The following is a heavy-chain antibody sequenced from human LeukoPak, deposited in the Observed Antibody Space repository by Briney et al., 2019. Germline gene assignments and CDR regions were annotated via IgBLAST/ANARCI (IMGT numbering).Heavy chain of an antibody. V-gene: IGHV3-7*01. CDR2: IKQDGSEK. J-gene: IGHJ6*03. CDR3: ARDRQGYGDYPAPYYYYYMDV. D-gene: IGHD4-17*01. Sequence: TRGSLRLSCAASGFTFSSYWMSWVRQAPGKGREWMANIKQDGSEKSYVDSVKGRFTISTDNAKNSLYLQMNSLRAEDTAVYYCARDRQGYGDYPAPYYYYYMDVWGKGTTVTVSS. CDR1: GFTFSSYW.